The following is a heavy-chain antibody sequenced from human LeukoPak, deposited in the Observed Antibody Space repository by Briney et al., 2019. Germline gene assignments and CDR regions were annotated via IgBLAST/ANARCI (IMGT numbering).Heavy chain of an antibody. Sequence: PGGSLRLSCAASGFTFSSYEMNWVGQAPGKGLEWVSYISSSGSTIYYADSVKGRFTISRDNAKNTLYLQMNSLRAEDTAVYYCARDLSVTTSWFDPWGQGTLVTVSS. CDR1: GFTFSSYE. J-gene: IGHJ5*02. CDR3: ARDLSVTTSWFDP. V-gene: IGHV3-48*03. D-gene: IGHD4-11*01. CDR2: ISSSGSTI.